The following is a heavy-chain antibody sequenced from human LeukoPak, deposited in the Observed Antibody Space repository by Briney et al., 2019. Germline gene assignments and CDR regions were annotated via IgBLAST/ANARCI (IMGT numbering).Heavy chain of an antibody. CDR3: ASSISWYFDL. CDR1: GGSIRSSSYY. V-gene: IGHV4-39*01. CDR2: IYYSGST. Sequence: SETLSLTCTVSGGSIRSSSYYWGWIRQPPGKGLEWIGSIYYSGSTYYNPSLKSRVTISVDTSKNQFSLKLSSVTAADAAVYYCASSISWYFDLWGCGTLVTVSS. J-gene: IGHJ2*01. D-gene: IGHD3-9*01.